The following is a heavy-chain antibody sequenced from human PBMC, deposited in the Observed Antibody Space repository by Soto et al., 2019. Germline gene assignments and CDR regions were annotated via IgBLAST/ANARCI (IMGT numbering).Heavy chain of an antibody. J-gene: IGHJ6*03. CDR1: GFTVSSNY. D-gene: IGHD2-15*01. V-gene: IGHV3-66*01. CDR3: AGKKNSDYYSYYMAV. CDR2: IYSGGST. Sequence: GSLRLSCAASGFTVSSNYMSWVRQAPGKGLEWVSVIYSGGSTYYADSVKGRFTISRDNSKNTLYLQMNSLRAEDTAVYYCAGKKNSDYYSYYMAVWGKGTTVTVSS.